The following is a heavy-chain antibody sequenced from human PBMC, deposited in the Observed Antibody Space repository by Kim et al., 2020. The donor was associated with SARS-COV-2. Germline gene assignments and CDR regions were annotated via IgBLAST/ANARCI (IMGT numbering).Heavy chain of an antibody. CDR3: AAAVGTIGAFDV. D-gene: IGHD6-13*01. V-gene: IGHV1-58*01. J-gene: IGHJ3*01. Sequence: NNAQKFQERVTITRDMSTSTAYMELRSVRSEDTAVYYCAAAVGTIGAFDVWGRGTMVTVSS.